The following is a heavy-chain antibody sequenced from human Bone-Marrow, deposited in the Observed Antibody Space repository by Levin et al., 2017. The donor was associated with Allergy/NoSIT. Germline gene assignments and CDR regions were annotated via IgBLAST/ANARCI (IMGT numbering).Heavy chain of an antibody. Sequence: ASVKVSCKASGYTFASYYIHWVRQAPGQGLEWMGIINPSGGATNYAQKFQGRVTMTRDTSTSAVYMELSSLRSEDTAVYYCARVAGNTTSYNGDYDYWGQGTMVTVSS. CDR2: INPSGGAT. CDR3: ARVAGNTTSYNGDYDY. D-gene: IGHD2/OR15-2a*01. J-gene: IGHJ4*02. V-gene: IGHV1-46*01. CDR1: GYTFASYY.